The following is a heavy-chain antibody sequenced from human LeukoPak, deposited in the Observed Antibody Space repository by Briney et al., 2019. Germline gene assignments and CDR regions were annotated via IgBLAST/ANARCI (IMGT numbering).Heavy chain of an antibody. Sequence: PGGSLRLSCAASGLNFSSRWMNWVRHAPGQGLEWVASIKEDGSEKHYVDSVKGRFTISRDNGKNSLYLQMNSLRAEDTAVYYCARDSGWWRFDFWGQGTLVTVSS. J-gene: IGHJ4*02. V-gene: IGHV3-7*03. CDR3: ARDSGWWRFDF. CDR2: IKEDGSEK. D-gene: IGHD6-13*01. CDR1: GLNFSSRW.